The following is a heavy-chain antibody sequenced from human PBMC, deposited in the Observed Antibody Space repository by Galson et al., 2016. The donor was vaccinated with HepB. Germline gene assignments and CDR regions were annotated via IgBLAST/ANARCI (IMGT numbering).Heavy chain of an antibody. Sequence: SLRLSCAASGFTFSSYSMNWVRQAPGKGLEWVSSISSSSSYIYYADSVKGRFTISRDNAKNSLYLQMNGLRAEDTAVYYCARGDIVGAIFDYWCQGTLVTVSS. J-gene: IGHJ4*02. CDR3: ARGDIVGAIFDY. V-gene: IGHV3-21*01. CDR2: ISSSSSYI. D-gene: IGHD1-26*01. CDR1: GFTFSSYS.